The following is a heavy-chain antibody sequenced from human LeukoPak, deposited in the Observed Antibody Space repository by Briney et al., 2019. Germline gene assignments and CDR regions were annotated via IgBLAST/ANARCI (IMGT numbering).Heavy chain of an antibody. CDR1: GYTFTGYY. CDR3: ASSDRFWGKFDP. D-gene: IGHD3-16*01. V-gene: IGHV1-2*02. CDR2: INPNSGGT. Sequence: ASVTVSCKASGYTFTGYYMHWVRQAPGQGLEWMGWINPNSGGTNYAQKFRGRVTMTRDTSISTAYMELSRLRSDDTAVYYCASSDRFWGKFDPWGQGTLVTVSS. J-gene: IGHJ5*02.